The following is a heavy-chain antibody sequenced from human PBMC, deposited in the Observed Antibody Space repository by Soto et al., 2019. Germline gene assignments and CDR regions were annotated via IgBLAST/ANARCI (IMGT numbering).Heavy chain of an antibody. D-gene: IGHD6-19*01. V-gene: IGHV4-39*01. Sequence: SETLSLTCTVSGGSISSSSYYWGWIRQPPGKGLEWIGSIYYSGSTYYNPSLKSRVTISVDTSKNQFSLKLSSVTAADTAVYYCARLGFIPKRWLENWFVPRGQGTLVTVSS. CDR2: IYYSGST. J-gene: IGHJ5*02. CDR3: ARLGFIPKRWLENWFVP. CDR1: GGSISSSSYY.